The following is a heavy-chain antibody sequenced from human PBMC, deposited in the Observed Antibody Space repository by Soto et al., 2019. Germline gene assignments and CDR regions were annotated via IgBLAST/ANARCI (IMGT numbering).Heavy chain of an antibody. J-gene: IGHJ4*02. Sequence: ASVKVSCKASGYTFTSYGISWVRQAPGQGLEWMGWISAYNGNTNYAQKLQGRVTMTTDTSTSTAYMELRSLRSDDTAVYYCARDLEVSPGRALSFDYWGQANLVTVSS. CDR3: ARDLEVSPGRALSFDY. CDR1: GYTFTSYG. V-gene: IGHV1-18*01. CDR2: ISAYNGNT.